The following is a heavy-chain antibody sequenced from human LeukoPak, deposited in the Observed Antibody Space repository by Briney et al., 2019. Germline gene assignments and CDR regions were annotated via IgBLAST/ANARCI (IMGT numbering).Heavy chain of an antibody. D-gene: IGHD2-21*02. V-gene: IGHV3-23*01. CDR1: GFTFSSYA. CDR3: ARMGYCGGDCHWGSYGMDV. Sequence: GGSLRLSCAASGFTFSSYAMSWVRQAPGKGLEWVSAISGSGGSTYYADSVKGRFTISRDNAKNSLYLQMNSLRAEDTAVYYCARMGYCGGDCHWGSYGMDVWGQGTTVTVSS. J-gene: IGHJ6*02. CDR2: ISGSGGST.